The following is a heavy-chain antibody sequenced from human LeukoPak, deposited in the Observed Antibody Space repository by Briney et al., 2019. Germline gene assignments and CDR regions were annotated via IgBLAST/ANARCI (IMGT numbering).Heavy chain of an antibody. CDR3: ARDDIAARAFDY. J-gene: IGHJ4*02. D-gene: IGHD2-15*01. V-gene: IGHV3-21*01. Sequence: PGGSLRLSCAASGFPFSSYSMNWVRQAPGKGLEGVSSISSSSSYIYYADSVKGRFTISRDNAKNSLYLQVNSLRAEDTAVYYCARDDIAARAFDYWGQGTLVSVSS. CDR2: ISSSSSYI. CDR1: GFPFSSYS.